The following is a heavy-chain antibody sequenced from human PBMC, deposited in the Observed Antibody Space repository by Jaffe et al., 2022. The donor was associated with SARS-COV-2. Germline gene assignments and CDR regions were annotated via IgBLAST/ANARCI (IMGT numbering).Heavy chain of an antibody. V-gene: IGHV3-23*01. CDR2: TGGTGGST. D-gene: IGHD5-12*01. CDR3: AKARSMATTNFFDY. Sequence: EVQLLESGGGLVQPGGSLRVSCAASGFTFSSYAMTWVRQAPGKGLEWVSTTGGTGGSTYYADSVKGRFTISRDNSKNTLYLQMSSLRAEDTAIYYCAKARSMATTNFFDYWGQGTLVTVSS. CDR1: GFTFSSYA. J-gene: IGHJ4*02.